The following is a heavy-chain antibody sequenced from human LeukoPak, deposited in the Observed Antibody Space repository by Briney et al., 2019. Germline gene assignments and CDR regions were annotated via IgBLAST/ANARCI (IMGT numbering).Heavy chain of an antibody. CDR2: IYYSGNT. V-gene: IGHV4-34*11. CDR1: GGSFSGYY. CDR3: ARGLDANDWSDTFDI. J-gene: IGHJ3*02. D-gene: IGHD3/OR15-3a*01. Sequence: PSETLSLTCAVYGGSFSGYYWSWIRQPPGKGLEWIGYIYYSGNTYYNPSLKSRVTISVDTSKNQFSLKLSSVTAADTAVYFCARGLDANDWSDTFDIWGQGTMVTVPS.